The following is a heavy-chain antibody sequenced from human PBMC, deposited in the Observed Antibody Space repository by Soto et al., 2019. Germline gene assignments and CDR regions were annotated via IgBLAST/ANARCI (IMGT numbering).Heavy chain of an antibody. J-gene: IGHJ6*02. CDR2: INAGNGNT. CDR1: GYTFTSHS. CDR3: ARDAGADPSYYYYYGMDV. Sequence: ASVKVSCKASGYTFTSHSIHWVRQAPGQRLEWLGWINAGNGNTKYAQKLQGRVTITTDTSTSTAYMELRSLRSDDTAVYYCARDAGADPSYYYYYGMDVWGQGTTVTVSS. V-gene: IGHV1-3*01. D-gene: IGHD1-26*01.